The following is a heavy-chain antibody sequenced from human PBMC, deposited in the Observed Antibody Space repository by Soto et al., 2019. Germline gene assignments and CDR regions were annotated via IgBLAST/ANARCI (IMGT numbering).Heavy chain of an antibody. J-gene: IGHJ4*02. CDR3: TTGIYYDILTGYHNVAY. CDR2: IKSKTDGGTA. CDR1: GFNLSHPW. Sequence: GSLRLSCVASGFNLSHPWMTWVRQAAGKGLEWVGRIKSKTDGGTADYAAPVKGRDTISRDDSKNTVYLQMNSLKTEDTAVYYCTTGIYYDILTGYHNVAYWGQGALVTVSS. V-gene: IGHV3-15*01. D-gene: IGHD3-9*01.